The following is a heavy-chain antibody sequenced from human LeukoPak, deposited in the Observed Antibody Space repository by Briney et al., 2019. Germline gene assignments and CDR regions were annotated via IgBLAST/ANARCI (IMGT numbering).Heavy chain of an antibody. J-gene: IGHJ6*03. V-gene: IGHV1-69*13. CDR3: ALPPPGSSSRQTLYYMDV. CDR2: IIPIFGTA. D-gene: IGHD6-13*01. CDR1: GGTFSSYA. Sequence: SVKVSCKASGGTFSSYAISWVRQAPGQGLEWMGGIIPIFGTANYAQKFQGRVTITADESTSTAYMELSSLRSEDTAVYYCALPPPGSSSRQTLYYMDVWGKGTTVTVSS.